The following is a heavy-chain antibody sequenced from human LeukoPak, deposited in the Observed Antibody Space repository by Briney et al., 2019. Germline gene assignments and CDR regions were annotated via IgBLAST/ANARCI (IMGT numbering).Heavy chain of an antibody. V-gene: IGHV3-23*01. CDR1: GFTFSTYA. CDR2: ISNTAGFT. CDR3: AKSNYYCSDSCQPDDAFDV. J-gene: IGHJ3*01. D-gene: IGHD2-15*01. Sequence: GGSLRLSCAASGFTFSTYATSWVRQVPGKGLEWVSGISNTAGFTYYADSVKGRFTISRDNSKNTLYLRLNSLRAEDTAVYYCAKSNYYCSDSCQPDDAFDVWGQGTMVTVSS.